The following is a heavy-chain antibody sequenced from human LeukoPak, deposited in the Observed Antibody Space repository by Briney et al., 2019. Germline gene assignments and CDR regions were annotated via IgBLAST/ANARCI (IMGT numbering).Heavy chain of an antibody. CDR3: ARGRLGYCSGGGCYSYSNWFDP. D-gene: IGHD2-15*01. CDR1: GGSFSGYY. V-gene: IGHV4-34*01. CDR2: INHSGST. J-gene: IGHJ5*02. Sequence: PSETLSLTCAVYGGSFSGYYWSWIRQPPGKGLEWIGEINHSGSTNYNPSLKSRVTISVDTSKNQFSLKLSSVTAADTAVYYCARGRLGYCSGGGCYSYSNWFDPWGQGTLVTVSS.